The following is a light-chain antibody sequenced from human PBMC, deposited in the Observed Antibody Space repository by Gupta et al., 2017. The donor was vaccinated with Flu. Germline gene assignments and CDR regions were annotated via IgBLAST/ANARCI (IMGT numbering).Light chain of an antibody. J-gene: IGLJ2*01. CDR3: SSYAGSKNFGI. Sequence: VSISCAGTSSDVGAYTYVSWYQQHPGKAPKLLIYEVTKRPSGVPDRFSGSKSGNTASLNVSGLQAEDEADYYCSSYAGSKNFGIFGGGTKVTVL. CDR1: SSDVGAYTY. CDR2: EVT. V-gene: IGLV2-8*01.